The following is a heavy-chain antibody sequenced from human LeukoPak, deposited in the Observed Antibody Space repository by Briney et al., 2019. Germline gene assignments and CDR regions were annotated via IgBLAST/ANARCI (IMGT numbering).Heavy chain of an antibody. J-gene: IGHJ4*02. V-gene: IGHV4-34*01. CDR3: ATRRGNYYDSSGANDY. D-gene: IGHD3-22*01. Sequence: SETLSLTCTVSGGSISSYYWSWIRQPPGKGLEWIGEINHSGSTNYNPSLKSRVTISVDTSKNQFSLKLSSVTAADTAVYYCATRRGNYYDSSGANDYWGQGTLVTVSS. CDR2: INHSGST. CDR1: GGSISSYY.